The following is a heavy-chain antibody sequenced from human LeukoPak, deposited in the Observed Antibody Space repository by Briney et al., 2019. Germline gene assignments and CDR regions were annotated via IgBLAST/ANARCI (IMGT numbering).Heavy chain of an antibody. CDR1: GFTFSSYA. CDR2: ISGSGDST. V-gene: IGHV3-23*01. CDR3: AKDRLLNCRGDCYIFDY. Sequence: GGSLRLSCAASGFTFSSYAMSWVRQTPGKGLGWVSSISGSGDSTFYADSVKGRFSISRDNSKNTLYLQVNGLRTEDTAVYYCAKDRLLNCRGDCYIFDYWGQGTVVTVSS. J-gene: IGHJ4*02. D-gene: IGHD2-21*02.